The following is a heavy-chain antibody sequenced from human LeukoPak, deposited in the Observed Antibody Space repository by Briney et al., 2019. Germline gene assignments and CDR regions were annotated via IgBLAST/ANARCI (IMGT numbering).Heavy chain of an antibody. CDR3: ARHSAVVATDY. CDR1: GGAISNTSYY. V-gene: IGHV4-61*05. J-gene: IGHJ4*02. Sequence: NPSETLSLTCTVSGGAISNTSYYWSWIRQPPGKGLELVGYISDSGSNYHKPSLNGRATLSLDTSKNQFSLELTSVTAADTAVYFCARHSAVVATDYWGQGTLVTVSS. CDR2: ISDSGSN. D-gene: IGHD2-15*01.